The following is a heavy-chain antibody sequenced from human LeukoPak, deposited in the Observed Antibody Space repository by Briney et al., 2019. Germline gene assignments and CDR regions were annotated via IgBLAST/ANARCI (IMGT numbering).Heavy chain of an antibody. J-gene: IGHJ4*02. CDR2: IYYSGST. Sequence: PSETLSLTCTVSGGSISSSSYYWGWIRQPPGKGLEWIGSIYYSGSTYYNPSLKSRVTISVDTSKNQFSLKLSSVTAADTAVYYCARLFPTVTRHWGQGTLVTVSS. CDR3: ARLFPTVTRH. D-gene: IGHD4-17*01. CDR1: GGSISSSSYY. V-gene: IGHV4-39*07.